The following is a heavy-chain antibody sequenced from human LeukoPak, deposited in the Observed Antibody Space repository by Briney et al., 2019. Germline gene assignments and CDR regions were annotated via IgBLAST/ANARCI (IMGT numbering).Heavy chain of an antibody. CDR3: ARDRAGYGDGYMDV. J-gene: IGHJ6*03. V-gene: IGHV4-59*01. CDR2: IYYSGST. Sequence: SETLSLTCTVSGGSISSYYWSWIRQPPGKGLEWIGYIYYSGSTNYNPSLKSRVTISVDTSKNQFSLKLSSVTAADTAVYYCARDRAGYGDGYMDVWGKGTTVTVSS. CDR1: GGSISSYY. D-gene: IGHD4-17*01.